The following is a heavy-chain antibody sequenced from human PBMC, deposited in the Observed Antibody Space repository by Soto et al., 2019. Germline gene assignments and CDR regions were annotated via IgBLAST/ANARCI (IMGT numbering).Heavy chain of an antibody. CDR3: ARLAEYSTSSH. J-gene: IGHJ4*02. Sequence: PSETLSLTCTVSGGSISSSSYYWGWIRRPPGKGLEWIGSIYYSGSTYYNPSLKSRVTISVDTSKNQFSLKLSSVTAADTAVYYCARLAEYSTSSHWGQGTLVTVSS. V-gene: IGHV4-39*01. CDR2: IYYSGST. CDR1: GGSISSSSYY. D-gene: IGHD6-6*01.